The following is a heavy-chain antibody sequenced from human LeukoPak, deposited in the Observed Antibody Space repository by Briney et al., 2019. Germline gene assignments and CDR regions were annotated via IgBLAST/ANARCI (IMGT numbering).Heavy chain of an antibody. Sequence: SETLSLTCTVSGGSISSYYWSWIRQPPGKGLEWIGYIYYSGSTNYNPSLKSRVTISVDTSKNQFSLKLSSVTAADTAVYYCARVLYSSGWYLKPGYYMDVWGKGTTVTVSS. V-gene: IGHV4-59*01. CDR1: GGSISSYY. J-gene: IGHJ6*03. D-gene: IGHD6-19*01. CDR2: IYYSGST. CDR3: ARVLYSSGWYLKPGYYMDV.